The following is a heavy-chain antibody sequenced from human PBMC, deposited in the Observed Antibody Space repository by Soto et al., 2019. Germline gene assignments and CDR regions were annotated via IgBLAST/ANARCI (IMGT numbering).Heavy chain of an antibody. Sequence: EVQLVESGGGLVQPGGSLRLSCAASGFTFSAYDMHWVRQATGKGLEWVSAIGTQHDTYYPESVKGRFTISRENAKNSLYLQKNSLRARGTAVYYCARKAYYWHGGGGWIDPWGQGTLVTVSS. CDR2: IGTQHDT. V-gene: IGHV3-13*01. CDR1: GFTFSAYD. D-gene: IGHD3-22*01. J-gene: IGHJ5*02. CDR3: ARKAYYWHGGGGWIDP.